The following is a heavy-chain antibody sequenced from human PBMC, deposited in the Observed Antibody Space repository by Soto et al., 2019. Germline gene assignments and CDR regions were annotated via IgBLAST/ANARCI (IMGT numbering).Heavy chain of an antibody. CDR2: ISYDGSNK. CDR3: AKADYYDSSGFRLMMDV. V-gene: IGHV3-30*18. Sequence: GGSLRLSCAASGFTFSSYGMHWVRQAPGKGLEWVAVISYDGSNKYYADSVKGRFTISRDNSKNTLYLQMNSLRAEDTAVYYCAKADYYDSSGFRLMMDVWGQGTTVTVSS. CDR1: GFTFSSYG. J-gene: IGHJ6*02. D-gene: IGHD3-22*01.